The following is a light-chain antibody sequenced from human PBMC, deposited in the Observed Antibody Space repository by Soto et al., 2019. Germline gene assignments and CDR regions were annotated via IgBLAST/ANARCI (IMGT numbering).Light chain of an antibody. CDR3: QQYNNWPFT. Sequence: EIVMTQSPATLSVSPGERATLSCRASQSVSSNLAWYQQKPGQAPRLLIYGASTRATGIPARFSGSGSGTEFTLTISSLKSEDLAVYYCQQYNNWPFTFGPGTKVDIK. CDR1: QSVSSN. CDR2: GAS. V-gene: IGKV3-15*01. J-gene: IGKJ3*01.